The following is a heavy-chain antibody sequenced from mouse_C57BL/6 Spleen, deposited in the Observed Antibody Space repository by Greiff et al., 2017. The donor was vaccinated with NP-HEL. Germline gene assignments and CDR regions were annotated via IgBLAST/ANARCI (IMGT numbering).Heavy chain of an antibody. D-gene: IGHD1-1*01. V-gene: IGHV1-5*01. J-gene: IGHJ4*01. CDR3: IRYYYGGSYEESMDD. CDR2: IYPGNSDT. CDR1: GYTFTSYW. Sequence: VQLQQSGTVLARPGASVKMSCKTSGYTFTSYWMHWVKQRPGQGLEWIGAIYPGNSDTSYNQKFKGKAKLTAVTSASTAYMELSSLTSEDSAVYYCIRYYYGGSYEESMDDWGQGTSVTVSS.